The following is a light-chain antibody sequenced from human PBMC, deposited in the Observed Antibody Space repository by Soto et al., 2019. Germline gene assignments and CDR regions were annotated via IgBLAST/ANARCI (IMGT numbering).Light chain of an antibody. CDR1: QSVSSSY. Sequence: EIVLTQSPGTLSLSPGKRATLSCRSSQSVSSSYLAWYQQKPGQAPRLLIYDVSSRATGIPDRFSGSGSGTDFTLTISRLEPEDFAVYYCQQYGSSPTFGQGTKVEIK. J-gene: IGKJ1*01. CDR3: QQYGSSPT. V-gene: IGKV3-20*01. CDR2: DVS.